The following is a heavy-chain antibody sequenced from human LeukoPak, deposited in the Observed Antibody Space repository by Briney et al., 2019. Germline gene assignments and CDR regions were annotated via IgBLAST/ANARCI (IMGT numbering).Heavy chain of an antibody. V-gene: IGHV1-18*01. Sequence: ASVKVSCKASGYTFTSYGISWVRQAPGQGPEWMGWIAVYNGDTKFLQKFQGRVTLTTDASTNTAYMELRSLTSDDTAVYYCARDQELAAMWDNEELVLAAGGSSMDVWGQGTTVTVSS. CDR1: GYTFTSYG. CDR2: IAVYNGDT. D-gene: IGHD2-2*01. J-gene: IGHJ6*02. CDR3: ARDQELAAMWDNEELVLAAGGSSMDV.